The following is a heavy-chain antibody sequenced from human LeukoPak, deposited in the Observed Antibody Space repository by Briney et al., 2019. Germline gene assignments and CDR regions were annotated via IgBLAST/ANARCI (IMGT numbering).Heavy chain of an antibody. CDR3: AKESVGITWYFDY. CDR2: IYSGGST. J-gene: IGHJ4*02. CDR1: GFTVSSNY. V-gene: IGHV3-53*01. D-gene: IGHD1-26*01. Sequence: GGSLRLSCAASGFTVSSNYMNWVRRAPGKGLEWVSVIYSGGSTYYADSVKGRFTISRDNSKNMLYLQMNSLRAEDTAIYYCAKESVGITWYFDYWGQGTLVTVSS.